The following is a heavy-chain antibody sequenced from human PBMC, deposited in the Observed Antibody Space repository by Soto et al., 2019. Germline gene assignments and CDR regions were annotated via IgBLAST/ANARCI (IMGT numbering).Heavy chain of an antibody. Sequence: GGPLNPPGPASEFPFSAYPMSGVPQPPGKGLEWASGISASDGSTYYADSVKARFTISSDNYKKTLYLQMNSLRAEDTAVYYCSKGDFGAIRWPAFWGRGTLVTVSS. CDR2: ISASDGST. CDR3: SKGDFGAIRWPAF. V-gene: IGHV3-23*01. J-gene: IGHJ4*02. D-gene: IGHD3-10*01. CDR1: EFPFSAYP.